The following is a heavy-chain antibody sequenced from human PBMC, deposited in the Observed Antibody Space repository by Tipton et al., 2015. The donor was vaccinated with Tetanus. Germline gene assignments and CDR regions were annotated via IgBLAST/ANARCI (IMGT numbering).Heavy chain of an antibody. Sequence: SLRLSCAASGFTFSSYSMNWVRQSPGKGLEWVSFISSSSSPSSRTIYYADSVKGRFTISRDIAKNSLYLQMSSLRAEDMAVYYCARDFGYCNGGSCYRPFDYWGQGTLVTVSS. D-gene: IGHD2-15*01. CDR3: ARDFGYCNGGSCYRPFDY. CDR1: GFTFSSYS. J-gene: IGHJ4*02. V-gene: IGHV3-48*01. CDR2: ISSSSSPSSRTI.